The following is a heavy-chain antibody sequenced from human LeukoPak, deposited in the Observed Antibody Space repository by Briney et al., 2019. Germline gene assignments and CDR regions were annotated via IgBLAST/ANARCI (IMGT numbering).Heavy chain of an antibody. Sequence: GGSLRLSCAASGSTFSSYAMSWVRQAPGKGLEWVSAISGSGGSTYYADSVKGRFTISRDNSKNTLYLQMNSLRAEDTAVYYCAKFLPTHIVVANYYFDYWGQGTLVTVSS. CDR2: ISGSGGST. J-gene: IGHJ4*02. D-gene: IGHD2-21*01. CDR1: GSTFSSYA. CDR3: AKFLPTHIVVANYYFDY. V-gene: IGHV3-23*01.